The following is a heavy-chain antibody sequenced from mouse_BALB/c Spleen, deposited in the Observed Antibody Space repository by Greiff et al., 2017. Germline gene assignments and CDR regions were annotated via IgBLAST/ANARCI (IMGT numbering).Heavy chain of an antibody. J-gene: IGHJ3*01. D-gene: IGHD2-4*01. CDR1: GFNIKDTY. Sequence: VQLKQSGAELVKPGASVKLSCTASGFNIKDTYMHWVKQRPEQGLEWIGRIDPANGNTKYDPKFQGKATITADTSSNTAYLQLSSLTSEDTAVYYCARLGIYYDYDWFAYWGQGTLVTVSA. CDR3: ARLGIYYDYDWFAY. CDR2: IDPANGNT. V-gene: IGHV14-3*02.